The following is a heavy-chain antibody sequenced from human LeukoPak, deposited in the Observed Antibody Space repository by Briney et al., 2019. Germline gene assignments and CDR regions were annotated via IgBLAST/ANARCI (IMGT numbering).Heavy chain of an antibody. D-gene: IGHD3-3*01. CDR2: IKQDGSEK. CDR3: ARDGLVDFWSGYFGYYYYYMDV. Sequence: GGSLRLSCAASGFTFSDYYMSWIRQAPGKGLEWVANIKQDGSEKYYVDSVKGRFTISRDNAKNSLYLQMNSLRAEDTAVYYCARDGLVDFWSGYFGYYYYYMDVWGKGTTVTVSS. V-gene: IGHV3-7*01. CDR1: GFTFSDYY. J-gene: IGHJ6*03.